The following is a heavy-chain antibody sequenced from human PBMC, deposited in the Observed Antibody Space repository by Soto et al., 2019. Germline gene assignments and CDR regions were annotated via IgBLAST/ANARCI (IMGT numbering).Heavy chain of an antibody. D-gene: IGHD3-3*01. J-gene: IGHJ6*02. CDR2: IIPIFGTA. V-gene: IGHV1-69*13. CDR1: GGTFSSYA. Sequence: SVKVSCKSSGGTFSSYAISCVRQAPGQGLEWMGGIIPIFGTANYAQKFQGRVTITADESTSTAYMELSSLRSEDTAVYYCARSSYYDFWSGSGPSYYYYGMDVWGQGTTVTVSS. CDR3: ARSSYYDFWSGSGPSYYYYGMDV.